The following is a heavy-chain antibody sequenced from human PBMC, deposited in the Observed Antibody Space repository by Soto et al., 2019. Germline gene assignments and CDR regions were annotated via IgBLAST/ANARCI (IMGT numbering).Heavy chain of an antibody. Sequence: QVRLQESGPGLVKPSQTLSLTCIVSGASISPGGYYWSWIRQHPGQGLELIGYISPSVTTYYNPSLESRLSISADSSKNLLSLNLTSVTAAETDIYYCARATAPCWFDRWGQGTLVTVSS. CDR1: GASISPGGYY. D-gene: IGHD1-1*01. CDR3: ARATAPCWFDR. J-gene: IGHJ5*02. V-gene: IGHV4-31*03. CDR2: ISPSVTT.